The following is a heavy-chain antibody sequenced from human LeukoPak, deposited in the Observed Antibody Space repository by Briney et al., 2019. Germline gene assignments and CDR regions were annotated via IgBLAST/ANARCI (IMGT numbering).Heavy chain of an antibody. CDR2: ISDSGSTI. V-gene: IGHV3-11*01. Sequence: GGSLTLSCAVSGFIFSDYYMTWLRQTPGKGLEWLSYISDSGSTINYADSVKCRLTICRDNSKKSLFLQMDSLRAEDTAVYYCGIYYDSSGPIDHWGQGTLVTVSS. J-gene: IGHJ4*02. D-gene: IGHD3-22*01. CDR3: GIYYDSSGPIDH. CDR1: GFIFSDYY.